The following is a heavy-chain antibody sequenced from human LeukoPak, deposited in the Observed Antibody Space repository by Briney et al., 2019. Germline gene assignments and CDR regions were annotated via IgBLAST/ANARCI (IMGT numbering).Heavy chain of an antibody. CDR1: GGSISSYY. J-gene: IGHJ4*02. CDR3: ARVMATAERLFDY. D-gene: IGHD5-24*01. V-gene: IGHV4-59*08. Sequence: PSETLSLTCTVSGGSISSYYWSWIRQPPGKGLEWIGYIYYSGSTNYNPSLKSRVTISVDTSKNQFSLKLSSVTAADTAVYYCARVMATAERLFDYWGQGTQVTVSS. CDR2: IYYSGST.